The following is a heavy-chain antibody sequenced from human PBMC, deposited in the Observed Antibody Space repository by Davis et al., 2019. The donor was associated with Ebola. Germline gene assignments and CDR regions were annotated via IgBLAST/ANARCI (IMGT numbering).Heavy chain of an antibody. V-gene: IGHV3-13*01. D-gene: IGHD3-3*01. CDR1: GFTFSSYD. CDR2: IGTAGDT. J-gene: IGHJ6*02. CDR3: ARAGITNVGGDNHYYYGMDV. Sequence: PGGSLRLSCAVSGFTFSSYDMHWVRQAAGKGLEWVSGIGTAGDTYYPGSVKGRFNISRENAKNSLYLQMNSLGAGDTAVYYCARAGITNVGGDNHYYYGMDVWGQGTTVTVSS.